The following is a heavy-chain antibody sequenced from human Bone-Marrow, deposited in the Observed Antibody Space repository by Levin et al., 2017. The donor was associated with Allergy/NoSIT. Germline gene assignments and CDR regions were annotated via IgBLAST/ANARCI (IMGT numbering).Heavy chain of an antibody. CDR2: IFSNDEK. J-gene: IGHJ5*02. D-gene: IGHD4-17*01. CDR3: ARIRVEDYGDLHWFDP. CDR1: GFSLSNTIMG. Sequence: SGPTLVKPTETLTLTCTVSGFSLSNTIMGVSWIRQPPGKALEWLANIFSNDEKSYTTSLKNRLTISKDTSKSQVVLAMTNMDPVDTATYYCARIRVEDYGDLHWFDPWGQGTLVTVSS. V-gene: IGHV2-26*01.